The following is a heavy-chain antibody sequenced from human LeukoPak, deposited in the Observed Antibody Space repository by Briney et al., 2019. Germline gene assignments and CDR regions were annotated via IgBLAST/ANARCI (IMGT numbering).Heavy chain of an antibody. V-gene: IGHV3-9*01. Sequence: GGSLRLSCAAPGFTFDDYAMHWVRQAPGKGLEWVSGISWNSGSIGYADSVKGRFTISRDNAKNSLNLQMNSLRAEDTAVYYCARDHYYDSSGYIPAGDAFDFWGQGTKVTVSS. CDR1: GFTFDDYA. D-gene: IGHD3-22*01. J-gene: IGHJ3*01. CDR3: ARDHYYDSSGYIPAGDAFDF. CDR2: ISWNSGSI.